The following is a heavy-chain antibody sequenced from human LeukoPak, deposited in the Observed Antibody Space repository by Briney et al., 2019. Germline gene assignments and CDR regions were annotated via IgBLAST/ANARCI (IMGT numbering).Heavy chain of an antibody. V-gene: IGHV3-74*01. CDR1: GFTFSSYW. D-gene: IGHD2-15*01. J-gene: IGHJ4*02. CDR2: INSDGSST. Sequence: GGSLTHSCAASGFTFSSYWMHWVRQAPGKGLVWVSRINSDGSSTSYADSVKGRFTISRDNAKNTLYLQKNSLRAEDTAVYYCARPAYCSGGSCYLYYFGYWRQGTLVTVSS. CDR3: ARPAYCSGGSCYLYYFGY.